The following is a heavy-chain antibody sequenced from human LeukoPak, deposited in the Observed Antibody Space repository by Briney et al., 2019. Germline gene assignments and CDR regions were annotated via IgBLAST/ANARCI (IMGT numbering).Heavy chain of an antibody. V-gene: IGHV3-23*01. CDR2: ICGSGGCT. Sequence: GGSLRLSCAASGFTFSTYAMSWVRQAPGRGLEWVSGICGSGGCTYYADSVKGRFTISRDNAKNTLYLQMNSLRVEDTAVYYCAKYKWNYDYFDYWGQGTLVTVSS. CDR3: AKYKWNYDYFDY. D-gene: IGHD1-7*01. CDR1: GFTFSTYA. J-gene: IGHJ4*02.